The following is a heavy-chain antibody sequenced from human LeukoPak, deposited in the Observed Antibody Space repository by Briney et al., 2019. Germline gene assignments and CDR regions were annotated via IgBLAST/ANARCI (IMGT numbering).Heavy chain of an antibody. V-gene: IGHV3-30*02. J-gene: IGHJ4*02. Sequence: GGSLRLSCAASGFTFSSYWVSWVRQAPGKGLEWVAFIRYDGSNKYYADSVKGRFTISRDNSKNTLYLQMNSLRAEDTAVYYCAKCMSGQLVRMGFDYWGQGTLVTVSS. CDR2: IRYDGSNK. D-gene: IGHD6-6*01. CDR1: GFTFSSYW. CDR3: AKCMSGQLVRMGFDY.